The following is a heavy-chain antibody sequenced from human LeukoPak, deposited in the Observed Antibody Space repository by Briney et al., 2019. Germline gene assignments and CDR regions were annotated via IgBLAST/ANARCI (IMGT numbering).Heavy chain of an antibody. V-gene: IGHV1-3*01. Sequence: ASVKVSCKASGYTFTSYAMHWVRQAPGQRLEWMGWINAGNGNTKYSQKFQGRVTITRDTSASTAYMELSSLRSEDTAVYYCARVDRVPGYCSGGSCYYFDYWGQGTLVTVSS. CDR2: INAGNGNT. CDR1: GYTFTSYA. D-gene: IGHD2-15*01. J-gene: IGHJ4*02. CDR3: ARVDRVPGYCSGGSCYYFDY.